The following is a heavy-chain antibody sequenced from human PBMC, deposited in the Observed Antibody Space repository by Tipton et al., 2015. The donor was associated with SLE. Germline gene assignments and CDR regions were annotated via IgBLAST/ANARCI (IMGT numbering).Heavy chain of an antibody. CDR2: IYTSGST. Sequence: TLSLTCTVSGGSISSGSYYWSWIRQPAGKGLEWIGRIYTSGSTNYNPSLKSRVTISVDTSKNQFSLKLSSVTAADTAVYYCARDKRHFGDAFDIWGQGTMVTVSS. CDR1: GGSISSGSYY. V-gene: IGHV4-61*02. CDR3: ARDKRHFGDAFDI. J-gene: IGHJ3*02. D-gene: IGHD3-16*01.